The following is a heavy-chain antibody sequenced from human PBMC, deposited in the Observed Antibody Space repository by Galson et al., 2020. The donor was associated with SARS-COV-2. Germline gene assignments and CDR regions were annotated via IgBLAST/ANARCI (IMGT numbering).Heavy chain of an antibody. J-gene: IGHJ4*02. CDR3: ATSPTDTIAVAGNYRNNDY. Sequence: HGESLKISCKGSGYSFTSYWISWVRQMPGKGLEWMGRIDPSDSYTNYSPSFQGHVTISADKSISTAYLQWSSLKASDTAMYYCATSPTDTIAVAGNYRNNDYWGQGTLVTVSS. CDR2: IDPSDSYT. D-gene: IGHD6-19*01. V-gene: IGHV5-10-1*01. CDR1: GYSFTSYW.